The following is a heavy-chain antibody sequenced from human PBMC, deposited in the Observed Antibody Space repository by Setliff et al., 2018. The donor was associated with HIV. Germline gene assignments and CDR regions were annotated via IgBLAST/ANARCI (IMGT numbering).Heavy chain of an antibody. CDR3: ARETYFFDVTTFYSSALGV. V-gene: IGHV1-69*04. Sequence: ASVKVSCKASGGTLRSYGMTWVRQAPGQGLEWMGTVIPVRDMANYAEKFQGRVTITADRSTSTSYMELRGLRSEDTAVYFCARETYFFDVTTFYSSALGVWGQGTTVTVSS. CDR2: VIPVRDMA. J-gene: IGHJ6*02. D-gene: IGHD4-17*01. CDR1: GGTLRSYG.